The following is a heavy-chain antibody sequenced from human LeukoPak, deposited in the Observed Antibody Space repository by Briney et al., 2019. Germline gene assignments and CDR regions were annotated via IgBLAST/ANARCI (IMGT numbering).Heavy chain of an antibody. CDR1: GFTFDDYA. J-gene: IGHJ3*02. Sequence: GRSLRLSCAASGFTFDDYAMHWVRQAPGKGLEWVSGISWNSGSIGYADSVKGRFTISRDNAKNSLYLQMNSLRAEDTALYYCAQDPTEHIGGVAFDIWGQGTMVTVSS. CDR2: ISWNSGSI. D-gene: IGHD2-21*01. V-gene: IGHV3-9*01. CDR3: AQDPTEHIGGVAFDI.